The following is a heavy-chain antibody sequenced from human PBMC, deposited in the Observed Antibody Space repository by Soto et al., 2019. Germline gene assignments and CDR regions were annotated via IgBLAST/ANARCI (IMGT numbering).Heavy chain of an antibody. CDR3: AKDLSREVATTTKMYYQNGMDV. CDR1: GFTFRSYV. J-gene: IGHJ6*02. Sequence: QVQLVESGGGVVQPGRSLRLSCAASGFTFRSYVMHWVRQAPGKGLEWVAIIAYDGSNKYYVNYVKGRFTISRDNSNNTLYLQMNSLRAEETAIYYCAKDLSREVATTTKMYYQNGMDVWGQGTTVTVSS. D-gene: IGHD5-12*01. V-gene: IGHV3-30*18. CDR2: IAYDGSNK.